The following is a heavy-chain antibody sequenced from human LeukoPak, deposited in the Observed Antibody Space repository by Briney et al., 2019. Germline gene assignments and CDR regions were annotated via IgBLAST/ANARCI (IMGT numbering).Heavy chain of an antibody. J-gene: IGHJ3*02. CDR1: GGSISSYY. V-gene: IGHV4-59*01. Sequence: PSETLSLTCTVSGGSISSYYWSWIRQPPGKGLEWIGYIYYSGSTNYNPSLKSRVTISVDTSKNQFSLKLSSVTAADTAVYYCARVERRRSYGAFDIWGQGTMVTVSS. CDR2: IYYSGST. CDR3: ARVERRRSYGAFDI. D-gene: IGHD1-1*01.